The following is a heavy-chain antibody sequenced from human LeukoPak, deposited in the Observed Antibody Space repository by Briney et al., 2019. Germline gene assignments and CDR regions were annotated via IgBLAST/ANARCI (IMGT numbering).Heavy chain of an antibody. Sequence: SETLSLTCTVSGGSISSGSYYWSWIRQPVGKGLEWIGRIYTSGSTNYNPSLKSRVTISVDTSKNQFSLKLSSVTAADTAVYYCARSLSSGWFPFDYWGQGTLVTVSS. CDR1: GGSISSGSYY. D-gene: IGHD6-19*01. CDR3: ARSLSSGWFPFDY. V-gene: IGHV4-61*02. J-gene: IGHJ4*02. CDR2: IYTSGST.